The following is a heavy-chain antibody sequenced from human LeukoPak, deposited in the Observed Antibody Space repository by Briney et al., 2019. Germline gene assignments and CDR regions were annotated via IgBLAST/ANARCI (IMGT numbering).Heavy chain of an antibody. V-gene: IGHV4-39*01. Sequence: SETLSLTCTVSGGSISSSSYYWGWIRQPPGKGLEWIGSIYYSGSTYYNPSLKSRVTISVDTSKNQFSLKLSSVTAADTAVYYCARHSRYDFWSGYLGYFQHWGQGTLVTVSS. J-gene: IGHJ1*01. CDR2: IYYSGST. CDR1: GGSISSSSYY. D-gene: IGHD3-3*01. CDR3: ARHSRYDFWSGYLGYFQH.